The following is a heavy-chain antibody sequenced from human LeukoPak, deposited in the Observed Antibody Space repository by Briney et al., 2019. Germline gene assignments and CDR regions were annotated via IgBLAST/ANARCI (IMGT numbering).Heavy chain of an antibody. CDR2: ISAYNGNT. Sequence: ASVKVSCKASGYTFTSYGISWVRQAPGQGLEWMGWISAYNGNTNYAQKLQGRLTMTTDTSTSTAYMELRSLRSDDTAVYYCARGVQPKITIFGGGFDPWGQGTLVTVSS. V-gene: IGHV1-18*01. J-gene: IGHJ5*02. CDR1: GYTFTSYG. D-gene: IGHD3-3*01. CDR3: ARGVQPKITIFGGGFDP.